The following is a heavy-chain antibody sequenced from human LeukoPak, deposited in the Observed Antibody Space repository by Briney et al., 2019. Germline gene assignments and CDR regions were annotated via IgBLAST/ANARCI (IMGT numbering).Heavy chain of an antibody. CDR3: ATDRNSGKYYDY. Sequence: GGSLRLSCVLSGLRLRNYGMHWVRQAPGKGLEWVAVIYYDGSNQYYADSVKGRFTVSRDNAKNTLYLQMDSLRAEDTAVYYCATDRNSGKYYDYWGQGTLVTVSS. V-gene: IGHV3-33*01. CDR1: GLRLRNYG. CDR2: IYYDGSNQ. J-gene: IGHJ4*02. D-gene: IGHD1-26*01.